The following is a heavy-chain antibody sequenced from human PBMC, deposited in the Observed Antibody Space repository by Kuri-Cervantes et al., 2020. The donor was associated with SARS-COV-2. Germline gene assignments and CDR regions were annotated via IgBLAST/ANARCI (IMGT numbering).Heavy chain of an antibody. CDR2: ISGFSGTT. D-gene: IGHD3-22*01. CDR1: GYTFSKYT. V-gene: IGHV1-18*01. J-gene: IGHJ4*01. Sequence: ASVKVSCKASGYTFSKYTITWVRQAPGQGLEWMGWISGFSGTTKYAETFQGRVTMTTDTSTSTAYMELRSLTSADAAIYYCAREGVDYLDSSAFSIWDLWGQGTLVTVSS. CDR3: AREGVDYLDSSAFSIWDL.